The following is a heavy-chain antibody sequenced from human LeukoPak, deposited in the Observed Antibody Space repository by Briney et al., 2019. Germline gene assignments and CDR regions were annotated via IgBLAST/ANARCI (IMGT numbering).Heavy chain of an antibody. CDR1: GYTFTGYY. D-gene: IGHD3-22*01. Sequence: ASVKVSCKASGYTFTGYYMHWVRQAPGQGLEWMGWINPNSGGTNYAQKFQGRVTMTRDTSISTAYMELSRLRPDDTAVYYCARLFRGYYDSSGYFSYWGQGTLVTVSS. CDR2: INPNSGGT. J-gene: IGHJ4*02. CDR3: ARLFRGYYDSSGYFSY. V-gene: IGHV1-2*02.